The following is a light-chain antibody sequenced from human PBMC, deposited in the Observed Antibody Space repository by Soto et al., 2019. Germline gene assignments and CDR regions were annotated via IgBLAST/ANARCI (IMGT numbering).Light chain of an antibody. CDR3: LQHNTYPRT. CDR1: QSISAW. Sequence: DIQMTQYPSTLSATAGDRVTITCRASQSISAWLAWYQKKPGKAPKLLIYDASSLESGVPSRFSGSGSGTDFTLTISSLQPEDFATYYCLQHNTYPRTFGQGTKVDIK. CDR2: DAS. V-gene: IGKV1-5*01. J-gene: IGKJ1*01.